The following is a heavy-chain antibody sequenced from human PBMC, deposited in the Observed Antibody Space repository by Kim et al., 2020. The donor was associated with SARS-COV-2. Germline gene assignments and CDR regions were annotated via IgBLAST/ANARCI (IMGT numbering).Heavy chain of an antibody. CDR1: GYTLTELS. Sequence: ASVKVSCKVSGYTLTELSMHWVRQAPGKWLEWMGGFDPEDGETIYAQKFQGRVTMTEDTSTDTAYMELSSLRSEDTAVYYCATEGMRVWGSYTSLYNWFDPWGQGTLVTVSS. V-gene: IGHV1-24*01. D-gene: IGHD3-16*01. CDR2: FDPEDGET. CDR3: ATEGMRVWGSYTSLYNWFDP. J-gene: IGHJ5*02.